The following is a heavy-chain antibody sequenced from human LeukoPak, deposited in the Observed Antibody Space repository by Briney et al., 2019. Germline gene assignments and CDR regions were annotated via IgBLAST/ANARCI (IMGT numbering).Heavy chain of an antibody. D-gene: IGHD3-22*01. V-gene: IGHV3-30*04. CDR2: ISYDGSNK. CDR1: GFTFSSYA. CDR3: ARDGDSSGYKNWFDP. Sequence: QSGGSLRLSCAASGFTFSSYAMHWVRQAPGKGLEWVAVISYDGSNKYYADSVKGRFTISRDNSKNTLYLQMNSLRAEDTAVYYCARDGDSSGYKNWFDPWGQGTLVTVSS. J-gene: IGHJ5*02.